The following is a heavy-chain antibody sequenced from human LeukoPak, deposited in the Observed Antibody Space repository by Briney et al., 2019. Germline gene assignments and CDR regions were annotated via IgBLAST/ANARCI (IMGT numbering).Heavy chain of an antibody. J-gene: IGHJ4*02. CDR1: GYTFTSYD. CDR2: MNPNSGNT. V-gene: IGHV1-8*01. CDR3: AXXGRKYSGSYPGGY. D-gene: IGHD1-26*01. Sequence: ASVKVSCKASGYTFTSYDINWVRQATGQGLEWMGWMNPNSGNTGYAQKFQGRVTMTRNTSISTAYMELSSLRSEDTALYYCAXXGRKYSGSYPGGYWGQGTLVTVSS.